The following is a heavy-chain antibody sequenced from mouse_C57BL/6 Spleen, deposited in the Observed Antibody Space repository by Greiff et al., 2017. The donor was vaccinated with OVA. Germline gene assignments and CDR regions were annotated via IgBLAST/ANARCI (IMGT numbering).Heavy chain of an antibody. CDR2: INPNNGGT. CDR1: GYTFTDYN. Sequence: VQLQQSGPELVKPGASVKMSCKASGYTFTDYNMHWVKQSHGKSLEWIGYINPNNGGTSYNQKFKGKATLTVNKSSSTAYMELRSLTSEDSAVYYCARENWDRYYFDYWGQGTTLTVSS. J-gene: IGHJ2*01. V-gene: IGHV1-22*01. CDR3: ARENWDRYYFDY. D-gene: IGHD4-1*01.